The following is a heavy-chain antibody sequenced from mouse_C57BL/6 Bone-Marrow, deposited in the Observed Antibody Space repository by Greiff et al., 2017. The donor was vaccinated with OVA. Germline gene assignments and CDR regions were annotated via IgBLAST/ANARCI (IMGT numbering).Heavy chain of an antibody. CDR3: ARGYGSSRFAN. CDR2: IYPRSGNT. Sequence: QVQLQQSGAELARPGASVKLSCKASGYTFTSYGISWVKQRTGQGLEWIGEIYPRSGNTYYNEKFKGKATLTADKSSSTAYMELRSLTSEDSAVYFCARGYGSSRFANEGQGTLVTVSA. V-gene: IGHV1-81*01. CDR1: GYTFTSYG. D-gene: IGHD1-1*01. J-gene: IGHJ3*01.